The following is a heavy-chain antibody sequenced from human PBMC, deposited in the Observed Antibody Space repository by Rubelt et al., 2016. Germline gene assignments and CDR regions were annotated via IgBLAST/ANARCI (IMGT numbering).Heavy chain of an antibody. CDR1: GGSISSYY. D-gene: IGHD3-3*01. V-gene: IGHV4-59*08. CDR2: IYYSGST. J-gene: IGHJ4*02. Sequence: QVQLQESGPGLVKPSETLSLTCTVSGGSISSYYWSWIRQPPGKGLEWIGYIYYSGSTNYNPSLKSRVTISVDTSKNQFSLKLSSVTAADTAVYYCASGADFWSGYYNYWGQGTLVTVSS. CDR3: ASGADFWSGYYNY.